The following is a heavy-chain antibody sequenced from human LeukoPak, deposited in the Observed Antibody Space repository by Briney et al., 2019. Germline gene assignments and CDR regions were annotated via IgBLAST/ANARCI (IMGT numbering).Heavy chain of an antibody. Sequence: ASVKVSCKASGYTFTGYYMHWVRQAPGRGLEWMGWINPNSGGTNYAQKFQGRVTMTRDTSISTAYMELSRLRSDDTAVYYCARGPPNYYDSSGYYEYWGQGTLVTVSS. V-gene: IGHV1-2*02. D-gene: IGHD3-22*01. CDR3: ARGPPNYYDSSGYYEY. CDR1: GYTFTGYY. CDR2: INPNSGGT. J-gene: IGHJ4*02.